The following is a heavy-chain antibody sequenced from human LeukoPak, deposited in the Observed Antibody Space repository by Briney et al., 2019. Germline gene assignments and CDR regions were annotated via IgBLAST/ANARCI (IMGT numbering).Heavy chain of an antibody. Sequence: GGSLRLSCAASGSAFSRSWIHWVRQAPGKGLVWVSHINNDATRTTYADSVRGRFTISRDNAKNTVSVQMNSLRAEDTAVYYCASDGAYAMAVWGQGTTVTVSS. V-gene: IGHV3-74*01. CDR3: ASDGAYAMAV. CDR1: GSAFSRSW. CDR2: INNDATRT. J-gene: IGHJ6*02. D-gene: IGHD1-26*01.